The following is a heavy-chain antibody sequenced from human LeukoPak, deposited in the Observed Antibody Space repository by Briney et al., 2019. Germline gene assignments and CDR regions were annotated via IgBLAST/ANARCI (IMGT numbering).Heavy chain of an antibody. CDR2: ISGSGGST. J-gene: IGHJ4*02. CDR1: GGSFSGYY. Sequence: ETLSLTCAVYGGSFSGYYWSWVRQAPGKGLEWVSAISGSGGSTYYADSVKGRFTISRDNSKNTLYLQMNSLRAEDTAVYYCAKEHEPYYYDSSGYDYWGQGTLVTVSS. V-gene: IGHV3-23*01. D-gene: IGHD3-22*01. CDR3: AKEHEPYYYDSSGYDY.